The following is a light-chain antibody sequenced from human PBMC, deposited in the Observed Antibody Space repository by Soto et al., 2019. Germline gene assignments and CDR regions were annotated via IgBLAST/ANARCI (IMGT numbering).Light chain of an antibody. CDR2: GAT. V-gene: IGKV3-20*01. J-gene: IGKJ1*01. CDR1: QSVNINY. Sequence: EIVLTQSPGTLSLSPGERATLSCRASQSVNINYLDWYQQKPGQAPRLLIYGATSRATGIPDRFSGSGSGADFTLTISRLEPEDFAVYYCQQYGSSPWTFGQGTKVDIK. CDR3: QQYGSSPWT.